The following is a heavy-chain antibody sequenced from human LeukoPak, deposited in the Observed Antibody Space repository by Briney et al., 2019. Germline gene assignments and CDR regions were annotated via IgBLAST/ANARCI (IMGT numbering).Heavy chain of an antibody. CDR1: GFTFSSYW. CDR2: IKQDGSEK. CDR3: AKVGDSSGYDAFDI. Sequence: GGSLRLSCAASGFTFSSYWMSWVRQAPGKGLEWVANIKQDGSEKYYVDSVKGRFTISRDNSKNTLYLQMNSLRAEDTAVYYCAKVGDSSGYDAFDIWGQGTMVTVSS. V-gene: IGHV3-7*03. D-gene: IGHD3-22*01. J-gene: IGHJ3*02.